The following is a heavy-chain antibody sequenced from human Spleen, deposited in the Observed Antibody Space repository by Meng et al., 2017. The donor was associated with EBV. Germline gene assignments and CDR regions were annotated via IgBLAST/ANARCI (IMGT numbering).Heavy chain of an antibody. D-gene: IGHD1-26*01. CDR2: IYYRGDT. Sequence: HLRGLGPAVVKPSEPRSLTCTVSGASVSSNTYYWSWMRQPPGKRLELIGNIYYRGDTKNNPSLESRVTISLHTSKNQFSLRLTSVTAADTAVYYCVREVRSGSYFNDYWGQGTLVTVSS. V-gene: IGHV4-61*01. CDR1: GASVSSNTYY. J-gene: IGHJ4*02. CDR3: VREVRSGSYFNDY.